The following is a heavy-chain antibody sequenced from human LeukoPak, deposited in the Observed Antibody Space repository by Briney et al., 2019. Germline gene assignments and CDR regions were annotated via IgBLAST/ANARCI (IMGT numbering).Heavy chain of an antibody. V-gene: IGHV4-4*07. D-gene: IGHD3-22*01. CDR1: GGSISSYY. Sequence: SETLSLTCTVSGGSISSYYWSWIRQPAGKGLEWIGRIYTSGSTNYNPSLESRVTMSVDTSKNQFSLKLSSVTAADTAVYYCARDGYYYDTSGYYYFDYWGQGTLVTVSS. J-gene: IGHJ4*02. CDR2: IYTSGST. CDR3: ARDGYYYDTSGYYYFDY.